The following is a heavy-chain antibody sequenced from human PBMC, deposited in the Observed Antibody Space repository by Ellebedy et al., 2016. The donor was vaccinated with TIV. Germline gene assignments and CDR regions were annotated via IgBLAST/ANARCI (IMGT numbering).Heavy chain of an antibody. J-gene: IGHJ6*02. CDR1: GFTFSSYG. CDR2: IWYDGSHK. CDR3: ARDSDYLAGYYYGMDV. D-gene: IGHD2/OR15-2a*01. V-gene: IGHV3-33*01. Sequence: PGGSLRLSCAASGFTFSSYGMHWVRQAPGKGLAWVAVIWYDGSHKYYADSVKGRFTISRDNSKNTLYLQMNSLSAEDTDVYYCARDSDYLAGYYYGMDVWGQGTTVTVSS.